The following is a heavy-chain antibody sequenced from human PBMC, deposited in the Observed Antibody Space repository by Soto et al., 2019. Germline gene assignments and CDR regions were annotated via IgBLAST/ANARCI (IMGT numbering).Heavy chain of an antibody. D-gene: IGHD6-13*01. CDR3: ARHRFIAAAGTGADY. J-gene: IGHJ4*02. CDR1: GGSISSYY. CDR2: IYYIGST. V-gene: IGHV4-59*08. Sequence: QVQLQESGPGLVKPSETLSLTCTVSGGSISSYYWSWIRQPPGKGLEWIGYIYYIGSTNYNPSLKSHANISVATSKNQFSLKLSSVTAADTAVYYCARHRFIAAAGTGADYWGQGTLVTVSS.